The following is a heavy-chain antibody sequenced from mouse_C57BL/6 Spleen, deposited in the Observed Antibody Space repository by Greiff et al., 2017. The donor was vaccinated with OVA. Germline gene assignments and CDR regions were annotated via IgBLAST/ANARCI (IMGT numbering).Heavy chain of an antibody. D-gene: IGHD2-2*01. CDR3: TRSGGLGAYYYAMDY. J-gene: IGHJ4*01. CDR2: IDPETGGT. Sequence: VQLQESGAELVRPGASVTLSCKASGYTFTDYEMHWVKQTPVHGLEWIGAIDPETGGTAYTQKFKGKAILTADKSSSTAYMELRSLTSEDSAVYYCTRSGGLGAYYYAMDYWGQGTSVTVSS. V-gene: IGHV1-15*01. CDR1: GYTFTDYE.